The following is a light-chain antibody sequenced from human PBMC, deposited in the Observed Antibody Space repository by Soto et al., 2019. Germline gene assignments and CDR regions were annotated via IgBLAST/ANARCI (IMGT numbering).Light chain of an antibody. Sequence: QSALTQPDSVSGSPGQSITISCTGTSRDVGYYNYVSWYQQHPGKAPKVMIYEVSYRPSGVSNRFSGSKSGNTASLTISGLQAEDEADYYCSSYTSSYTYVFGTGTKVTVL. J-gene: IGLJ1*01. CDR2: EVS. CDR3: SSYTSSYTYV. CDR1: SRDVGYYNY. V-gene: IGLV2-14*01.